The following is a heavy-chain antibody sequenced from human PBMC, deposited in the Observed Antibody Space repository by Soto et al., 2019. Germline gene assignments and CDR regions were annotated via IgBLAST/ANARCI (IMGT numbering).Heavy chain of an antibody. Sequence: GGSLSLSCTASGFTFGDYAMSWFRQAPGKGLEWVGFIRSKAYGGTTEYAASVKGRFTISRDDSKSIAYLQMNSLKTEDTAVYYCTRDGFWSGYLGGKYYYYMDVWGKGTTVTVSS. J-gene: IGHJ6*03. V-gene: IGHV3-49*03. CDR3: TRDGFWSGYLGGKYYYYMDV. CDR2: IRSKAYGGTT. CDR1: GFTFGDYA. D-gene: IGHD3-3*01.